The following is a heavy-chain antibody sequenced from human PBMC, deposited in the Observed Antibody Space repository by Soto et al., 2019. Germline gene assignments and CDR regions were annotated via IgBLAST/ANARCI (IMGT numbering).Heavy chain of an antibody. CDR3: VKEGDFWSGSPSYYGMDV. J-gene: IGHJ6*02. V-gene: IGHV3-64D*06. CDR2: ISSNGGST. D-gene: IGHD3-3*01. Sequence: PVGSLRLSCSASGFTFSSYAMHWVRQAPGKGLEYVSAISSNGGSTYYADSVKGRFTISRDNSKNTLYLQMSSLRAEDTAVYYCVKEGDFWSGSPSYYGMDVWGQGTTVTVSS. CDR1: GFTFSSYA.